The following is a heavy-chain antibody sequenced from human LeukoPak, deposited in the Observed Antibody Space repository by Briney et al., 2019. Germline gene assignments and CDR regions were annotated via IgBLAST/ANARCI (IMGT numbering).Heavy chain of an antibody. CDR1: GFTFSSYS. Sequence: KSGGSLRLSCAASGFTFSSYSMNWVRQAPGKGLEWVSSISSSSSYIYYADSVKGRFTISRDNAKNSLYLQMNSLRAEDTAVYYCARVLYYYDSSGLDYWGQGTLVTVSS. J-gene: IGHJ4*02. V-gene: IGHV3-21*01. CDR3: ARVLYYYDSSGLDY. D-gene: IGHD3-22*01. CDR2: ISSSSSYI.